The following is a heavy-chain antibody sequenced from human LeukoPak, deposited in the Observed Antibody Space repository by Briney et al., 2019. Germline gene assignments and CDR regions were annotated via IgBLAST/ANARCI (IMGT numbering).Heavy chain of an antibody. CDR1: GGSISSSNSY. CDR3: ARVRDDAFDI. CDR2: VYNSGGT. D-gene: IGHD2-21*02. V-gene: IGHV4-39*01. Sequence: SETLSLTCTVPGGSISSSNSYWGWIRQPPGKGLEWIGGVYNSGGTSYNPSLKSRVIISKDTSKDQVSLRLSSVTVADTAVYYCARVRDDAFDIWGQGTMVTVSS. J-gene: IGHJ3*02.